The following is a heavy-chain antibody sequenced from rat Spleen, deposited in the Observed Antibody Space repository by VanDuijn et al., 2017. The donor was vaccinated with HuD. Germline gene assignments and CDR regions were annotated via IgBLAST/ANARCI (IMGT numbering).Heavy chain of an antibody. CDR3: ARHSVYYYSRYIPDYFDY. D-gene: IGHD1-2*01. J-gene: IGHJ2*01. V-gene: IGHV5-19*01. CDR2: ISPSGGST. CDR1: GFTFSNYG. Sequence: EVQLVESGGGLVQPGRSLKLSCAASGFTFSNYGMHWIRQAPTKGLEWVASISPSGGSTYYRDSVKGRFTISRDNAKSTLYLQMDSLRSEDTATYYCARHSVYYYSRYIPDYFDYWGQGVMVTVSS.